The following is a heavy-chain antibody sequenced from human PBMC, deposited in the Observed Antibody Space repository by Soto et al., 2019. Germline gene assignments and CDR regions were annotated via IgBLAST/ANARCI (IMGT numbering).Heavy chain of an antibody. J-gene: IGHJ6*02. CDR2: VSYDENKK. CDR1: GFTFSTFA. D-gene: IGHD3-9*01. V-gene: IGHV3-30*09. Sequence: GGSLRLSCAASGFTFSTFAMHWVRQAPGKGLEWVASVSYDENKKYYADSVKGRFGISRDNSKNTLYAQMNSLRPEDTAVDFCARAKRRVNYESVTGYYTHYGMDVWGQGTTVTVSS. CDR3: ARAKRRVNYESVTGYYTHYGMDV.